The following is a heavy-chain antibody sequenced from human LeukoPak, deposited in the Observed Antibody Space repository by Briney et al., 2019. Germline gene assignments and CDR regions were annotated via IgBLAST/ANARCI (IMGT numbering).Heavy chain of an antibody. V-gene: IGHV1-24*01. CDR3: ATGCEESGCGRD. CDR2: FDPEDGET. Sequence: ASVKLSCKVSGYTPTELSMHWVRQAPGKGLEWMGGFDPEDGETIYAQKFQGRVTMTEDTSTDTAYMELSSLRSEDTAVYYCATGCEESGCGRDWGQGTLVTVSS. D-gene: IGHD6-19*01. J-gene: IGHJ4*02. CDR1: GYTPTELS.